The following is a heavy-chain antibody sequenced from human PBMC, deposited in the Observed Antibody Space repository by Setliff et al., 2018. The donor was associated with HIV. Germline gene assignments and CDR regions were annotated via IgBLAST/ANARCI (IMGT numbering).Heavy chain of an antibody. D-gene: IGHD3-16*01. Sequence: PSETLSLTCSLSGGSINDHYFSWIRQSPGKGLEWIGSINYSGRPKYNPSLNSRGTISPDTSKNELSLKLTSVTAADTALYYCARHNVITYGGLFFDYYYYGMDVWAHGTTVTVSS. CDR2: INYSGRP. CDR3: ARHNVITYGGLFFDYYYYGMDV. J-gene: IGHJ6*02. V-gene: IGHV4-59*11. CDR1: GGSINDHY.